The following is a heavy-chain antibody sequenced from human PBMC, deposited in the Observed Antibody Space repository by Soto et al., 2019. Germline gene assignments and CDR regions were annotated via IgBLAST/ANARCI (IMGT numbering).Heavy chain of an antibody. D-gene: IGHD3-3*01. V-gene: IGHV1-58*01. Sequence: SLTGSCTASGFSFLSFAVQWVRQTRGQRLEWIGSVVVATGNTVYSPKFQDRATITGDMSTNIAYMYLGSLTSEDTAIYYCAATDFPSPGGGPWGQGTLVTVSS. CDR2: VVVATGNT. J-gene: IGHJ5*02. CDR3: AATDFPSPGGGP. CDR1: GFSFLSFA.